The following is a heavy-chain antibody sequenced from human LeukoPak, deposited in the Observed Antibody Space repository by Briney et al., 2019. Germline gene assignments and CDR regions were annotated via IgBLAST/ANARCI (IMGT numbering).Heavy chain of an antibody. D-gene: IGHD5-18*01. J-gene: IGHJ4*02. CDR1: GFTFYDYA. V-gene: IGHV3-9*01. Sequence: GGSLRLSCAASGFTFYDYAMHWVRHAPGKGLEWVSGISWNSGSIGYADSVKGRFTISRDNAKNSLYLQMNSLRAEDTALYYCAKAPRGYSYGSVYFDYWGQGTLVTVSS. CDR3: AKAPRGYSYGSVYFDY. CDR2: ISWNSGSI.